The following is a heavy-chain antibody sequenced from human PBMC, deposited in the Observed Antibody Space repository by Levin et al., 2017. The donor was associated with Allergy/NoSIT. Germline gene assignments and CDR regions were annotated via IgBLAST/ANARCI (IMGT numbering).Heavy chain of an antibody. CDR1: GFTFSSYG. CDR2: ISYDGSNK. CDR3: AKCQSPLRYFDWLSVPFDY. D-gene: IGHD3-9*01. V-gene: IGHV3-30*18. J-gene: IGHJ4*02. Sequence: GESLKISCAASGFTFSSYGMHWVRQAPGKGLEWVAVISYDGSNKYYADSVKGRFTISRDNSKNTLYLQMNSLRAEDTAVYYCAKCQSPLRYFDWLSVPFDYWGQGTLVTVSS.